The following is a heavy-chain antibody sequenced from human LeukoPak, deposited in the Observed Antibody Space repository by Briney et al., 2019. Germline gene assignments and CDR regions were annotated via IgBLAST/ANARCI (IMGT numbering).Heavy chain of an antibody. CDR2: ISGNGGTT. V-gene: IGHV3-23*01. CDR1: GFIFNSYA. CDR3: AKASSYCSGGSCYSASDY. Sequence: GGSLRLSCAASGFIFNSYAMSWVRQAPGKGLEWVSGISGNGGTTYYADSVKGRFTISRDNSKNTLYLQMNSQRAEDTAVYYCAKASSYCSGGSCYSASDYWGQGTLVTVSS. D-gene: IGHD2-15*01. J-gene: IGHJ4*02.